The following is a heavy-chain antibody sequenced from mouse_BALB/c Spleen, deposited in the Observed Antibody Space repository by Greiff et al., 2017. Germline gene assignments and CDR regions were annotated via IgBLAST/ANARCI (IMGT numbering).Heavy chain of an antibody. J-gene: IGHJ3*01. Sequence: EVKLMESGGGLVQPGESLKLSCESNEYEFPSHDMSWVRKTPEKRLELVAAINSDGGSTYYPDTMERRFIISRDNTKKTLYLQMSSLRSEDTALYYCTRQAYGNRFAYWGQGTLVTVSA. CDR2: INSDGGST. CDR1: EYEFPSHD. CDR3: TRQAYGNRFAY. D-gene: IGHD2-1*01. V-gene: IGHV5-2*01.